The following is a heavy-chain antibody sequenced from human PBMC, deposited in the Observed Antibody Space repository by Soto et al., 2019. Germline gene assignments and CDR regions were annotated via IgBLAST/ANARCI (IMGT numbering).Heavy chain of an antibody. CDR2: INGSSSTM. D-gene: IGHD2-15*01. V-gene: IGHV3-48*02. Sequence: EVQLVESGGGLVQRGGSLRLSCAASGFTFGIYSMNWVRQAPGKGLEWISYINGSSSTMYYADSVKGRFIISRDNADNSLYLQMNSLRDADTAVYYCARGDRFRCSGESCFYYGLFLSWGQGTLVTVSS. J-gene: IGHJ5*02. CDR3: ARGDRFRCSGESCFYYGLFLS. CDR1: GFTFGIYS.